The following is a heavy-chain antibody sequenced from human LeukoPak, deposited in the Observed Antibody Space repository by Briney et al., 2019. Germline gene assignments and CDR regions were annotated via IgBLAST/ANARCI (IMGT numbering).Heavy chain of an antibody. J-gene: IGHJ3*02. Sequence: SETLSLTCTVSGGSISSYYWGWIRQPPGKGLEWIGYIYYSGSTNYNPSLKSRVTISVDTSKNQFSLKLSSVTAADTAVYYCASHTPRQSITIFGVDILGGAFDIWGQGTMVTVSS. V-gene: IGHV4-59*01. CDR2: IYYSGST. CDR3: ASHTPRQSITIFGVDILGGAFDI. CDR1: GGSISSYY. D-gene: IGHD3-3*01.